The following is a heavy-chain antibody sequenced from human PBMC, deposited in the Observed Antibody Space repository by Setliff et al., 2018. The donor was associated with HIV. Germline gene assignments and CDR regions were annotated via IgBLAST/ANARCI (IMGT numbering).Heavy chain of an antibody. D-gene: IGHD5-18*01. CDR1: GFTFSDYY. Sequence: GGSLRLSCAASGFTFSDYYMSWIRQAPGKGLEWVSYISSSSSYTNYADSVKGRFTISRDNAKNSLFLQMNSLRAEDTAVYYCASIELAAVVPVDYWGQGTLVTAPQ. CDR2: ISSSSSYT. V-gene: IGHV3-11*06. CDR3: ASIELAAVVPVDY. J-gene: IGHJ4*02.